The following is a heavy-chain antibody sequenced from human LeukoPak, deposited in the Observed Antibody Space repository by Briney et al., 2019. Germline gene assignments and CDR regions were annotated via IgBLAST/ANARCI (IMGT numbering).Heavy chain of an antibody. CDR3: AKSNGYGLVDI. J-gene: IGHJ3*02. CDR1: GGSISTSNYY. D-gene: IGHD3-10*01. Sequence: SETLSLTCTVSGGSISTSNYYWGWIRQPPGKGLGWIGNIFYSGSTYYSPSLRSRVTISLDTSRNQFSLKLNSVTAADTAVYYCAKSNGYGLVDIWGRGTMVTVSS. V-gene: IGHV4-39*07. CDR2: IFYSGST.